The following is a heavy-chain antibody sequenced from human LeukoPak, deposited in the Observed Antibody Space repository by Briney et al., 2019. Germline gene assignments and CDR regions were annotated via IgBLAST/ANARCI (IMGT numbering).Heavy chain of an antibody. CDR3: ARDLRLRQQLETWDY. J-gene: IGHJ4*02. Sequence: GGSLRLSCAASGFTFSSYSMNWVRQAPGKGLEWVSSISSSSSYIYYADSVKGRFTISRDNAKNSLYLQMNSLRAEDTAVYYCARDLRLRQQLETWDYWGQGTLVTVSS. CDR1: GFTFSSYS. V-gene: IGHV3-21*01. D-gene: IGHD6-13*01. CDR2: ISSSSSYI.